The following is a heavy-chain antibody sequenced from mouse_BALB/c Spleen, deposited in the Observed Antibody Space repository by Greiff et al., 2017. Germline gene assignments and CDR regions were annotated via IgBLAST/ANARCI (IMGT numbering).Heavy chain of an antibody. CDR2: INPGSGGT. CDR1: GYAFTNYL. D-gene: IGHD2-14*01. Sequence: VQLQQSGAELVRPGTSVKVSCKASGYAFTNYLIGWVKQRPGQGLEWIGVINPGSGGTNYNEKFKGKATLTADKSSSTAYMQLSSLTSDDSAVYFCARSYYRYDGFAYWGQGTLVTVSA. V-gene: IGHV1-54*01. CDR3: ARSYYRYDGFAY. J-gene: IGHJ3*01.